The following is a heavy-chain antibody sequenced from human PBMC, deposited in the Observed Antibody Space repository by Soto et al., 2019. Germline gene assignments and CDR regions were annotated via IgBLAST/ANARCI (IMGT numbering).Heavy chain of an antibody. Sequence: EVQLLESGGGLVQPGGSLRLSCAASGFTFSSYAMSWVRQAPGKGLEWVSAISGSGGSTYYADSVKGRFTISRDNSNNTLYLQMNSLRAEGTAVYYCAKDLRDCSGGSCYSFNDYYYGMDVWGQGTTVTASS. J-gene: IGHJ6*02. CDR2: ISGSGGST. CDR3: AKDLRDCSGGSCYSFNDYYYGMDV. CDR1: GFTFSSYA. D-gene: IGHD2-15*01. V-gene: IGHV3-23*01.